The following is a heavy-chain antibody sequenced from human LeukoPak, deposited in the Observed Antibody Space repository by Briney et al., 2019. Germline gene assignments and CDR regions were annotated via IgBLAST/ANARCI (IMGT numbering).Heavy chain of an antibody. D-gene: IGHD1-26*01. Sequence: GGSLRLSCAASGFTVSSNYTSWVRQAPGKGLEWVGRIKSKTDGGTTDYAAPVKGRFTISRDDSKNTLYLQMNSLKTEDTALYYCSTDRGARDSWGQGTLVTVSS. CDR1: GFTVSSNY. CDR2: IKSKTDGGTT. CDR3: STDRGARDS. V-gene: IGHV3-15*01. J-gene: IGHJ5*01.